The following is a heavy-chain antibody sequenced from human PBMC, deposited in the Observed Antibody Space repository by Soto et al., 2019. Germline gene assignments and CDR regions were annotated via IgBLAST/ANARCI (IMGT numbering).Heavy chain of an antibody. J-gene: IGHJ4*02. D-gene: IGHD3-3*01. CDR2: ISPSNGQT. V-gene: IGHV1-18*01. CDR3: ARVIMIFGVANLGSYFDY. CDR1: GYTFSNFG. Sequence: ASVKVSCKASGYTFSNFGLSWVRQAPGQGLEWMGWISPSNGQTIYAQNFHGRVTMTTDTSTATAHMGLRSLISDDTAVYYCARVIMIFGVANLGSYFDYWGQGTRVTVCS.